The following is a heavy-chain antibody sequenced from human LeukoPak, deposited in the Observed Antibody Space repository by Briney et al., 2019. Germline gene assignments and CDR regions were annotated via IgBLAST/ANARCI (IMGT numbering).Heavy chain of an antibody. Sequence: ASVKVSCKASGYTFTGYFMHWVRQAPGQGLEWMGWINPNSGGTSYLQNFQGRVTMTRDTSISTAYMDLSRLRSDDTAVYYCARGRPGDYFDYWGPGTLVTVSS. V-gene: IGHV1-2*02. CDR3: ARGRPGDYFDY. CDR2: INPNSGGT. J-gene: IGHJ4*02. D-gene: IGHD6-25*01. CDR1: GYTFTGYF.